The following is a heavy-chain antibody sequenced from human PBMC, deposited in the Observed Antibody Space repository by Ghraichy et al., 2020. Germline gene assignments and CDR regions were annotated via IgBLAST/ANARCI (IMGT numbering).Heavy chain of an antibody. CDR3: ARALTMVRGVIATIDY. D-gene: IGHD3-10*01. Sequence: SETLSLTCAVYGGSFSGYYWSWIRQPPGKGLEWIGEINHSGSTNYNPSLKSRVTISVDTSKNQFSLKLSSVTAADTAVYYCARALTMVRGVIATIDYWGQGTLVTVSS. V-gene: IGHV4-34*01. J-gene: IGHJ4*02. CDR1: GGSFSGYY. CDR2: INHSGST.